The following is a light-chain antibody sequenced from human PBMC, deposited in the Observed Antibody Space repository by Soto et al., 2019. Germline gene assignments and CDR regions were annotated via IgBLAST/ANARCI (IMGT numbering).Light chain of an antibody. J-gene: IGLJ2*01. CDR2: EVS. CDR3: TSHAGTINLV. CDR1: SSDVGGYNY. Sequence: QSALTQPPSASGSPGQSVTISCTGTSSDVGGYNYVSWYQQHPGKAPKLMIYEVSKRPSGVPDRVSGSKSGNTASLTVSGLQAEDEADYYCTSHAGTINLVFGGGTKLTVL. V-gene: IGLV2-8*01.